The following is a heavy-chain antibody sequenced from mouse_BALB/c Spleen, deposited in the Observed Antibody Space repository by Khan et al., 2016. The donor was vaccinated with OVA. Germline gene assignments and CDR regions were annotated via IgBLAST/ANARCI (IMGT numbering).Heavy chain of an antibody. Sequence: DLVKPGASVKLSCKASGYTFTSYWINWTKQRPGQGLEWIGQISPGSDSSYYNEMFKGKATLTVDSSSTTAYIQLSSLSSEDSAVYFCARSHYYGTGLYAMDYWGQGTSVTVSS. CDR3: ARSHYYGTGLYAMDY. CDR1: GYTFTSYW. CDR2: ISPGSDSS. D-gene: IGHD1-1*01. V-gene: IGHV1S41*01. J-gene: IGHJ4*01.